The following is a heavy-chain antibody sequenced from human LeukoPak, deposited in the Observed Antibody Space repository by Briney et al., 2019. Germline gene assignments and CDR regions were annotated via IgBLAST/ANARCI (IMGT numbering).Heavy chain of an antibody. Sequence: GGSLRLSCAASGFTFSTYYITWVRQAPGKGLEWVAYIKPDGNEKYYVDSVKGRFTIYRDNAKNSLYLQMSSLRTDDTAVYYCARGTYYYLYWGQGTLVTVSS. CDR3: ARGTYYYLY. CDR1: GFTFSTYY. V-gene: IGHV3-7*05. J-gene: IGHJ4*02. D-gene: IGHD3-10*01. CDR2: IKPDGNEK.